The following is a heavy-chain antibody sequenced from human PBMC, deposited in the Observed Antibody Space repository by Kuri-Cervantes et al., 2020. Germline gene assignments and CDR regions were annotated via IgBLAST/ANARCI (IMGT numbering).Heavy chain of an antibody. CDR2: IRNDGGDK. CDR3: AKDAEQQLVRWDYYMDI. Sequence: GESLKISCAASGFTFNSYGMHWVRQAPGKGLEWVAFIRNDGGDKYHADSVKGRFTISRDNSKNRLYLQMNSLRTDDTAVYYCAKDAEQQLVRWDYYMDIWGKGTTVTVSS. D-gene: IGHD6-13*01. CDR1: GFTFNSYG. V-gene: IGHV3-30*02. J-gene: IGHJ6*03.